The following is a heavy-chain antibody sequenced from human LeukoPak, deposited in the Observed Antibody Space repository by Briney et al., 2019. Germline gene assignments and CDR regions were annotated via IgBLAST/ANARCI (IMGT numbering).Heavy chain of an antibody. D-gene: IGHD6-13*01. J-gene: IGHJ4*02. CDR3: ARQAKADGYSSSWYPFGY. V-gene: IGHV4-39*01. CDR2: IYYSGST. Sequence: SQTLSLTCTVSGGSISSGSYYWGWIRQPPGKGLEWIGSIYYSGSTYYNPSLKSRVTISVDTSKNQFSLKLSSVTAADTAVYYCARQAKADGYSSSWYPFGYWGQGTLVTVSS. CDR1: GGSISSGSYY.